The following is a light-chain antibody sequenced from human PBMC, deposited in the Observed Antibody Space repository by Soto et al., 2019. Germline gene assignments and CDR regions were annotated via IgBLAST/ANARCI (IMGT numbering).Light chain of an antibody. CDR2: DAS. V-gene: IGKV3D-20*01. J-gene: IGKJ3*01. CDR1: QSLSINY. CDR3: QQYDTSVFT. Sequence: EIVLTQSPATLSLSPGERATLSCGASQSLSINYLAWYQHKPGLAPRLLIYDASSRAAGIPDRFICSGSGADFTLTISRLEPADFAVYYWQQYDTSVFTFGPGTKVDMK.